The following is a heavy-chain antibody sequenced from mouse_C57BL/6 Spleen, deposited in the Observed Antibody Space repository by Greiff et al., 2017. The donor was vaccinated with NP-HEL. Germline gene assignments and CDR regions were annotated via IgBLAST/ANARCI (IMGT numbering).Heavy chain of an antibody. CDR2: IDPSDSYT. J-gene: IGHJ1*03. D-gene: IGHD1-1*01. Sequence: QVQLQQPGAELVRPGTSVKLSCKASGYTFTSYWMHWVKQRPGQGLEWIGVIDPSDSYTNYNQKLKGKATLTVDTSSSTAYMQLSSLTSEDSAVYYCARYTTVVARYFDVWGTGTTVTVSS. CDR1: GYTFTSYW. CDR3: ARYTTVVARYFDV. V-gene: IGHV1-59*01.